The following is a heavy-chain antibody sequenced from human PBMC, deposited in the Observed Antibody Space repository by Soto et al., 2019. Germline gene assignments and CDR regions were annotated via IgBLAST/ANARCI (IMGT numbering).Heavy chain of an antibody. Sequence: GGSVRLSXAASGFTFSSYGMHWVRQAPGKGLEWVAVISYDGSNKYYADSVKGRFTISRDNSKNTLYLQMNSLRAEDTAVYYCAKDPYSSSPEGYFDYWGQGTLVTVSS. CDR2: ISYDGSNK. V-gene: IGHV3-30*18. J-gene: IGHJ4*02. CDR3: AKDPYSSSPEGYFDY. CDR1: GFTFSSYG. D-gene: IGHD6-6*01.